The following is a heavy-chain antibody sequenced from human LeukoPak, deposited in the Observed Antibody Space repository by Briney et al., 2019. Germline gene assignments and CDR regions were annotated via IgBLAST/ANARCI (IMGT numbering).Heavy chain of an antibody. Sequence: GGTLRLSCAASGFTFSSYGMSWVRQAPGKGLEWVSAISGSGGSTYYADYVKGRFTISRDNSKNTLYLQMNSLRAEDTAVYYCAKRGYYGSGSYSTFDYWGQGTLVTVSS. D-gene: IGHD3-10*01. CDR3: AKRGYYGSGSYSTFDY. V-gene: IGHV3-23*01. CDR2: ISGSGGST. CDR1: GFTFSSYG. J-gene: IGHJ4*02.